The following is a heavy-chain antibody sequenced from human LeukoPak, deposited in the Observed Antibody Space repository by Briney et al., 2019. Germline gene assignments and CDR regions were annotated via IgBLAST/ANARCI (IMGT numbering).Heavy chain of an antibody. D-gene: IGHD6-13*01. CDR3: ARGRDSSSWTYYYYYMDV. J-gene: IGHJ6*03. V-gene: IGHV1-69*06. CDR1: GGTFISYA. Sequence: ASVKVSCKASGGTFISYAISWVRQAPGQGLEWMGGIIPIFGTANYAQKFQGRVTITADKSTSTAYMELSSLRSEDTAVYYCARGRDSSSWTYYYYYMDVWGKGTTVTVSS. CDR2: IIPIFGTA.